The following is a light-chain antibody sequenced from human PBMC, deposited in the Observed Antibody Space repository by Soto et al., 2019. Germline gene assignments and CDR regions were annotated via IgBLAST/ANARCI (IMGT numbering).Light chain of an antibody. CDR2: EVS. CDR1: TSDVGAYNY. J-gene: IGLJ1*01. V-gene: IGLV2-14*01. CDR3: SSKTSSSSPFV. Sequence: QSALTQPASVSGSPGQSITISCTGSTSDVGAYNYVSWYKHHPGQAPQLMIYEVSNRHSGVSNRFSGSKSGNTASLTISGLQADDEGDYYWSSKTSSSSPFVFGTGTKLTVL.